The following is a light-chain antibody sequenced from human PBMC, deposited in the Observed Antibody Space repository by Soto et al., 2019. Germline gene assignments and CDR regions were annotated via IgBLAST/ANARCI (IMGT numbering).Light chain of an antibody. V-gene: IGKV3-15*01. CDR2: GAS. CDR1: QSVSNN. J-gene: IGKJ1*01. CDR3: QQYNNSWT. Sequence: EIVMTQSPATLSVSPGERATLSCRASQSVSNNLAWYQKKPGQAPRLLIYGASTRATGIPARFSGSGSGTEFTLTISRLPSEDFAVYYCQQYNNSWTFGQGTRVEIK.